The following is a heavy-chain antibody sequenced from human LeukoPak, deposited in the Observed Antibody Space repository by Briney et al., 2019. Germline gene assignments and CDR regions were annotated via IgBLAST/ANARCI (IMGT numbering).Heavy chain of an antibody. V-gene: IGHV1-8*01. D-gene: IGHD3-22*01. Sequence: ASVKVSCKASGYTFTSYDINWVRQATGQGLEWMGWRNPNSGNTGYAQKFQGRVTMTRNTSISTAYMELSSLRSEDTAVYYCARGARTYYYDSSGYYRADWFDPWGQGTLVTVSS. J-gene: IGHJ5*02. CDR2: RNPNSGNT. CDR1: GYTFTSYD. CDR3: ARGARTYYYDSSGYYRADWFDP.